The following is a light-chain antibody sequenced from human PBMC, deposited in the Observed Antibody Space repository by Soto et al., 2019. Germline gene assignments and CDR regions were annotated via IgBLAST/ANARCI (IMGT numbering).Light chain of an antibody. V-gene: IGLV2-14*03. CDR3: SSYSTSFFYV. J-gene: IGLJ1*01. Sequence: QSALTQPASVSGSPGQSITISCTGTSSDIGFYNYVSWYQQYPGKAPNLLIYGVTNRPSGVSYRFSGSKSGSTASLTISGLRDQDKADYYCSSYSTSFFYVFGTGTKLTVL. CDR2: GVT. CDR1: SSDIGFYNY.